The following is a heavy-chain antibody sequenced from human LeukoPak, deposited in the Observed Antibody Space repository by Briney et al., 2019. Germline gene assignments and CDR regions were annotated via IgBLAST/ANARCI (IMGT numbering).Heavy chain of an antibody. Sequence: SGTLSLTCAVSGGSISSSNWWSWVRQPPGKGLEWIGEIYHSGSTNYNPSLKSRVTISVDKSKNQFSLKLSSVTAADTAVYYCARVSTIFGVVIRFYYGMDVWGQGTTVTVSS. V-gene: IGHV4-4*02. CDR2: IYHSGST. J-gene: IGHJ6*02. CDR1: GGSISSSNW. CDR3: ARVSTIFGVVIRFYYGMDV. D-gene: IGHD3-3*01.